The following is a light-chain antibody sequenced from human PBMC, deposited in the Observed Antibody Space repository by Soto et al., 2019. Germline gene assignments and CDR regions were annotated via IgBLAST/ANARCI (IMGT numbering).Light chain of an antibody. Sequence: TGLTQFAASLSLSLGARVTLSWRASQSISTYLAWYQQKPGQAPRLLIYDASNRATGIPARFSGSGSGTDFTLTISSLEPEDFAVYYCQQRSNLPPIPFGQGTRLEIK. CDR1: QSISTY. CDR2: DAS. CDR3: QQRSNLPPIP. V-gene: IGKV3-11*01. J-gene: IGKJ5*01.